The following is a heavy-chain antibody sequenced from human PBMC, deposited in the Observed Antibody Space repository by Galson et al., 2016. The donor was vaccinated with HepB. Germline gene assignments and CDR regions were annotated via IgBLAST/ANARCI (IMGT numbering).Heavy chain of an antibody. Sequence: SVKVSCKASGYTFTSSYMHWVRQAPGQGLEWMGIIHASGGSTSYAQKFQGRVTMTRDTSTSTVYMELSSLRSEDTAVYYCAREWLPGGDWLDPWGQGTLVTVSS. CDR1: GYTFTSSY. D-gene: IGHD3-22*01. V-gene: IGHV1-46*01. CDR2: IHASGGST. J-gene: IGHJ5*02. CDR3: AREWLPGGDWLDP.